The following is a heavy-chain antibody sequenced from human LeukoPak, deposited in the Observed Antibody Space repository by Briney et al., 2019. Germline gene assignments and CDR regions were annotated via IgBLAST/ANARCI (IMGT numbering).Heavy chain of an antibody. CDR2: IRGSGGGT. D-gene: IGHD2-15*01. V-gene: IGHV3-23*01. Sequence: PGGSLRLSCTVSGFTFGDYAMTWLRPAPGKGLEWVSSIRGSGGGTNYGDSVKGRFTISRYNSKNTLYLQMNSLRAEDTAVYYCAIDWEYCSGGSCRTYGGRDYGGRETVVTVSS. J-gene: IGHJ4*02. CDR3: AIDWEYCSGGSCRTYGGRDY. CDR1: GFTFGDYA.